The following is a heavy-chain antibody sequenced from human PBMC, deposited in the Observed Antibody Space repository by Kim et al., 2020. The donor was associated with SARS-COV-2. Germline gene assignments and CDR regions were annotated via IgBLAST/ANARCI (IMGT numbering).Heavy chain of an antibody. CDR1: GFTFDDYA. V-gene: IGHV3-9*01. CDR3: AKDSVDFWSGYYTTLGGYFYY. CDR2: ISGNSGSI. Sequence: GGSLRLSCAASGFTFDDYAMHWVRQAPGKGLEWVSGISGNSGSIGSADSVKGRFTISRDNAKNTLYLQMNSLRAEGTALYYCAKDSVDFWSGYYTTLGGYFYYWGQGTLVTVSS. J-gene: IGHJ4*02. D-gene: IGHD3-3*01.